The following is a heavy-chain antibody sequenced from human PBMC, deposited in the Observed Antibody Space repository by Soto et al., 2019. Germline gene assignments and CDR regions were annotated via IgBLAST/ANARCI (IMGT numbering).Heavy chain of an antibody. CDR3: ARDRQQLAPGYFDY. D-gene: IGHD6-13*01. J-gene: IGHJ4*02. CDR1: GGSISSGDYY. CDR2: IYYSGST. Sequence: SETLSLTCTVSGGSISSGDYYWSWIRQPPGKGLEWIGYIYYSGSTYYNPSLKSRVTISVDTSKNQFSLKLSSVTAADTAVYYCARDRQQLAPGYFDYWGQGTLVTVSS. V-gene: IGHV4-30-4*01.